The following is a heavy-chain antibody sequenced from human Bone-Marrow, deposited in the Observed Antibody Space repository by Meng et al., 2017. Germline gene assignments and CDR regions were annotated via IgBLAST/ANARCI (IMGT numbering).Heavy chain of an antibody. CDR3: NWNDFGDY. D-gene: IGHD1-1*01. V-gene: IGHV3-15*01. Sequence: EVQLGESWGGLVRPGGSLRLSCAASGFTVSNAWMSWVRQAPGRGLEWVARIKSKTDGETPDYAAPVKGRFTISRDDSKNTLYLQMHSLKTEDTAVYYCNWNDFGDYWGQGALVTVSS. CDR1: GFTVSNAW. CDR2: IKSKTDGETP. J-gene: IGHJ4*02.